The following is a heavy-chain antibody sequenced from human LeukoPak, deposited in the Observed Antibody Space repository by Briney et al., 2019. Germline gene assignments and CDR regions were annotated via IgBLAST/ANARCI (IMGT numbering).Heavy chain of an antibody. Sequence: GGSLRLSCAASGFTFSSYSMNWVRQAPGKGLEWVSSISSSSSYIYYADSVKGRFTISRDNAKNSLYLQMNSLRAEDTAVYYCARDQDRYYDSSGYWIGFDYWGQGTLVTVSS. D-gene: IGHD3-22*01. V-gene: IGHV3-21*01. CDR1: GFTFSSYS. CDR2: ISSSSSYI. CDR3: ARDQDRYYDSSGYWIGFDY. J-gene: IGHJ4*02.